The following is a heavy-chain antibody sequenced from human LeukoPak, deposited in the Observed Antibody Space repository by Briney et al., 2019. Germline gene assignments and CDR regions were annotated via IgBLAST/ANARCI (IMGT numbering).Heavy chain of an antibody. CDR2: ISSSSSYI. CDR1: GFTFSTYS. D-gene: IGHD6-19*01. CDR3: ARDRSASIAVVTAEIDY. Sequence: GGSLRLSCAASGFTFSTYSMNWVRQAPGKGLEWVSSISSSSSYIYYADSGKGRFTISRDNAKDSLYLQMNGLRAEDTAVYYCARDRSASIAVVTAEIDYWGQGTLVTVSS. V-gene: IGHV3-21*01. J-gene: IGHJ4*02.